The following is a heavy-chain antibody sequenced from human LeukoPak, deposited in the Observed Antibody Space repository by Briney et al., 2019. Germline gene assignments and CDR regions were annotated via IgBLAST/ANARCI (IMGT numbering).Heavy chain of an antibody. CDR3: ATTLGTIVRGVLKGLGY. Sequence: KPSETLSLTCAVSGYSISCGYYWGWIRQPPGKGLEWIGSIYHSGSTYYNPSLKSRVTISVDTSKNQFSLKLSSVTAADTAVYYCATTLGTIVRGVLKGLGYWGQGTLVTVSS. CDR2: IYHSGST. V-gene: IGHV4-38-2*01. J-gene: IGHJ4*02. D-gene: IGHD3-10*01. CDR1: GYSISCGYY.